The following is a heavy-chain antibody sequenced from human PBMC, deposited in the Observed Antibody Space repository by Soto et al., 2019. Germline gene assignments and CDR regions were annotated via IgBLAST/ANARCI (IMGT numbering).Heavy chain of an antibody. CDR2: IYHAGST. CDR1: GASISSGGYS. CDR3: ASFRVWPATLRC. D-gene: IGHD2-21*01. Sequence: SETLSLTCAVSGASISSGGYSWSWVRQPPGKGLEWIGYIYHAGSTHYNPSLKNRLTISVGESKNQLSLNLTSVSAADTAVYYCASFRVWPATLRCWGQVVMVTVSS. V-gene: IGHV4-30-2*01. J-gene: IGHJ4*02.